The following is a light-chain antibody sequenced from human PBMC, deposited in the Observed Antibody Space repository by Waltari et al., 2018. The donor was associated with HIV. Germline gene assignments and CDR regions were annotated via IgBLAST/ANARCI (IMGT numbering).Light chain of an antibody. Sequence: QSVLTQTPSLSGTPGQRVTISCSGGYSNIGSNTVNWYQQFPGTAPRLLIYSNNPRPSGGPDRFSGSKSGTSASLVISELQSQDEADYHCAAWDDSLHGELFGGGTKLTVL. CDR3: AAWDDSLHGEL. J-gene: IGLJ2*01. CDR2: SNN. CDR1: YSNIGSNT. V-gene: IGLV1-44*01.